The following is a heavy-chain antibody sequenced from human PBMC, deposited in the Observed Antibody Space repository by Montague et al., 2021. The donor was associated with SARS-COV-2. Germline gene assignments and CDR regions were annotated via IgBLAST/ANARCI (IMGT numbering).Heavy chain of an antibody. V-gene: IGHV4-34*01. D-gene: IGHD3-22*01. J-gene: IGHJ4*02. Sequence: SETLSLTCAVYDGSFSDYSWTWIRQPPGQGLEWIGEINHRGSTNYNQSLNSRVTISVATSKNQFSLKMTSVTAAATAVSYCARGRQRINMVVVVVTDGEYYFDFWGQGTLVAVSS. CDR1: DGSFSDYS. CDR3: ARGRQRINMVVVVVTDGEYYFDF. CDR2: INHRGST.